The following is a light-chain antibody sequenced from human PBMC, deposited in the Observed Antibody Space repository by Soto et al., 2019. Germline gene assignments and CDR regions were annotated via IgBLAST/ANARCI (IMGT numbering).Light chain of an antibody. V-gene: IGLV2-14*01. Sequence: QSVLTQPASVSGSPGQSITVSCTGSTTDIGTYNYVSWYQQLPGKAPKLIIFEVTNRPSGVSDRFSGSKSGNTASLTISGLQTEDEADYYCASFTTSSTRVFGSGTKVPS. CDR2: EVT. CDR1: TTDIGTYNY. J-gene: IGLJ1*01. CDR3: ASFTTSSTRV.